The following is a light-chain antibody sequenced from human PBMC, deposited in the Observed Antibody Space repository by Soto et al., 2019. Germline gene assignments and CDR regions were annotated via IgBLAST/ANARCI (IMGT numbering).Light chain of an antibody. CDR3: AVWDDSLDGAV. J-gene: IGLJ7*01. V-gene: IGLV1-44*01. Sequence: QSVLTQPPSASGTPGQRITISCSGSSSNIGSNHVNWYQQFPGMAPKLVIYGSNQRPSGVPDRFSGSKSGTSASLAIIGLQSEDEADYFCAVWDDSLDGAVFGGGTQLTVL. CDR1: SSNIGSNH. CDR2: GSN.